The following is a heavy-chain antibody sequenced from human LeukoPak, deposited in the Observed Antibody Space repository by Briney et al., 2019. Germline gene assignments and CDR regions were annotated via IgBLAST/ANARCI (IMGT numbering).Heavy chain of an antibody. Sequence: SETLSLTCAVSGGSISSSNWWSWVRQPPGKGLEWIGEIYHSGSTNYNPSLKSRVTISEDKSKNQFSLKLSSVTAADTAVYYCARAYYDSSGYYDYYYYMDVWGKGTTVTVSS. CDR2: IYHSGST. CDR3: ARAYYDSSGYYDYYYYMDV. D-gene: IGHD3-22*01. V-gene: IGHV4-4*02. J-gene: IGHJ6*03. CDR1: GGSISSSNW.